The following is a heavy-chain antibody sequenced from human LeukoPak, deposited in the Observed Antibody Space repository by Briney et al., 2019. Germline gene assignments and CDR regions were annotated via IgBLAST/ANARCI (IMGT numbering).Heavy chain of an antibody. D-gene: IGHD6-6*01. Sequence: GGSLRLSCAASGFTFSSYWMSWVRQAPGKGLEWVANMKEDGGEKYYVDSVKGRFTISRDNVKNSLYLQMNSLRAEVTAVYYCARGVYEFDYWGQGTLVTVSS. J-gene: IGHJ4*02. CDR2: MKEDGGEK. V-gene: IGHV3-7*01. CDR1: GFTFSSYW. CDR3: ARGVYEFDY.